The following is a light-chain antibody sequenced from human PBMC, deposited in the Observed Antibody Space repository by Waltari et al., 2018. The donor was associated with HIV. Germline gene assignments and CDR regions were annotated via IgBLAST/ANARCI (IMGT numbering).Light chain of an antibody. V-gene: IGKV4-1*01. Sequence: DIVLTQSPDSLAVSLGEGATINCKSSQSISHSSNNKNYLTWLQHKPGQPPKLLIPGASTRESGFPDRFSGGGSGTYFTLTISGLQAEDVAVYYCQQYYNTPRTFGQGTRVEIK. CDR3: QQYYNTPRT. CDR2: GAS. J-gene: IGKJ1*01. CDR1: QSISHSSNNKNY.